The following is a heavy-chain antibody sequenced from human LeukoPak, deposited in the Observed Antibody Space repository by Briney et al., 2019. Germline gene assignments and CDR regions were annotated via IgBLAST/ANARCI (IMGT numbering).Heavy chain of an antibody. Sequence: GGSLRLSCAVSGLTFSSYAMSWVRQAPGRGLEWVSVIGGSGDIIYYADSVKGRFTNSRDNSKNTLFLQMNSLRAEDTAVYYCAKVNCGTTRCHPGAMDYWGQGTLVTVTS. V-gene: IGHV3-23*01. CDR2: IGGSGDII. CDR3: AKVNCGTTRCHPGAMDY. CDR1: GLTFSSYA. J-gene: IGHJ4*02. D-gene: IGHD2-2*01.